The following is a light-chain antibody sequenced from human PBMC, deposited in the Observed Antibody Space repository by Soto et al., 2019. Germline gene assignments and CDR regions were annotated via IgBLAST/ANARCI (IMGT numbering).Light chain of an antibody. CDR2: DVS. V-gene: IGKV1-5*01. CDR3: QQYNGYYRT. Sequence: DIQMTQSPSTLSASVGDRVTITCRASQSIGDSLAWYQQKPGKAPYLLISDVSSLERGVPSRFSGSGSGTEFTLTISSMQHDDFETFYCQQYNGYYRTFGQGTKVDIK. J-gene: IGKJ1*01. CDR1: QSIGDS.